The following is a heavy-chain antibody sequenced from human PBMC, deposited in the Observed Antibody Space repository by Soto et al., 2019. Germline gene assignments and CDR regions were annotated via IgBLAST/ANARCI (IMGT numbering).Heavy chain of an antibody. J-gene: IGHJ4*02. CDR3: ARGRRWLQLYAPFDY. D-gene: IGHD5-12*01. CDR1: GGTFSSYA. CDR2: IIPIFGTA. V-gene: IGHV1-69*13. Sequence: SVKVSCKASGGTFSSYAISWVRQAPGQGLEWMGGIIPIFGTANYAQKFQGRVTITADESTSTAYMELSSLRSEDTAVYYCARGRRWLQLYAPFDYWGQGTLVTVSS.